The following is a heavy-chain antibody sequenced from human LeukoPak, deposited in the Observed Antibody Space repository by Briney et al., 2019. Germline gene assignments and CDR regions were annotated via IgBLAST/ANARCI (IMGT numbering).Heavy chain of an antibody. CDR2: ISSSSSYI. J-gene: IGHJ4*02. Sequence: GGSLRLSCAASGFTFSSYSMNWVRQAPGKGLEWVSSISSSSSYIYYADSVKGRFTISRDNSKNTLYLQMNSLRAEDTAVYYCARARSFYPDFDYWGQGTLVTVSS. V-gene: IGHV3-21*01. CDR3: ARARSFYPDFDY. CDR1: GFTFSSYS.